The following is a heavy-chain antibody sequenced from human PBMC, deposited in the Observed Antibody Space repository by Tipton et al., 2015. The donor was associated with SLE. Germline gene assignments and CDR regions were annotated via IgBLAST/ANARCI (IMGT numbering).Heavy chain of an antibody. Sequence: GPLRLSCSASGFTLSAYNMNWVRQAPGKGLEWVSYISSSSTTIYYADSVRGRFTVSRDNAKNSLYLQMNNLGAEDTAVYYCSRAGAVRPPDYWGQGTLVTVSS. CDR3: SRAGAVRPPDY. J-gene: IGHJ4*02. V-gene: IGHV3-48*01. CDR2: ISSSSTTI. D-gene: IGHD6-6*01. CDR1: GFTLSAYN.